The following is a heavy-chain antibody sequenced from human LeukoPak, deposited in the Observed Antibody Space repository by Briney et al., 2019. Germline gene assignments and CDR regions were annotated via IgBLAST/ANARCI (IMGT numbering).Heavy chain of an antibody. CDR2: AHYSGSG. CDR3: ARDEINYGSGSYFDF. Sequence: PSETLSLTCTVSGDSIRTYHWNWIRQSPGKGLEWIGSAHYSGSGNHNPSLKSRLTISVDTSKYQVSLKLSSITAADTAVYYCARDEINYGSGSYFDFWGQGTLVTVSS. V-gene: IGHV4-59*01. D-gene: IGHD3-10*01. CDR1: GDSIRTYH. J-gene: IGHJ4*02.